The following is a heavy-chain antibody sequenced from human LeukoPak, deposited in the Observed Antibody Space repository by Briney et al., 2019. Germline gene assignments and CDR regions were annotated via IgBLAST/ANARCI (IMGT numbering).Heavy chain of an antibody. V-gene: IGHV3-11*04. CDR2: ISSSGSTI. J-gene: IGHJ4*02. CDR3: ARGVANYDFWSGTPDY. Sequence: GGSLRLSCAASGFTFSDYYMSWIRQAPGKGLEWVSYISSSGSTIYYADSVKGRFTISRDNARNSLYLQMNSLRAEDTAVYYYARGVANYDFWSGTPDYWGQGTLVTVSS. CDR1: GFTFSDYY. D-gene: IGHD3-3*01.